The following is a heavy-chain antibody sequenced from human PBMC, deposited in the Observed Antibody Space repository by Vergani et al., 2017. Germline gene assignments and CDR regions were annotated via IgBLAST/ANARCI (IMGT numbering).Heavy chain of an antibody. CDR2: INHSGST. CDR3: ARGYSSGWLDY. Sequence: QVQLQQWGAGLLKPSETLSLTCAVSGGSFSGYYWSWIRQPPGKGLEWIGEINHSGSTNYNPSLKSRVTISVDTSKNQFSLKLSSVTAADTAVYYCARGYSSGWLDYWGHGTLVTVSS. J-gene: IGHJ4*01. V-gene: IGHV4-34*01. CDR1: GGSFSGYY. D-gene: IGHD6-19*01.